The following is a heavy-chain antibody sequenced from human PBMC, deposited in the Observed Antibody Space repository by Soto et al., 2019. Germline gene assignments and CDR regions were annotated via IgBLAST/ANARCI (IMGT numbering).Heavy chain of an antibody. CDR1: GSNFSSYC. D-gene: IGHD6-13*01. CDR2: IIPIFGTA. J-gene: IGHJ6*02. V-gene: IGHV1-69*13. CDR3: ASSPLGQQQSYYYYYGMDV. Sequence: GTQVKVSCKASGSNFSSYCISRVRQAPVQGLEWMGGIIPIFGTANYAQKFQGRVTITADESTSTAYMELSSLRSEDTAVYYCASSPLGQQQSYYYYYGMDVWGQGTTVTVSS.